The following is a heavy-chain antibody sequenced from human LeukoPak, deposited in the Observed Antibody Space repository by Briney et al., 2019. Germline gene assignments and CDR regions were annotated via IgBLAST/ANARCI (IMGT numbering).Heavy chain of an antibody. Sequence: ASVKVSCKASGYTFTGYYMHWVRQAPGQGLEWMGWINPNSGGTNYAQKFQGRVTMTRDTSISTAYMELSRLRSDDTAVYYCAGDKRIVGATVYYYMDVWGKGTTVTVSS. CDR1: GYTFTGYY. CDR3: AGDKRIVGATVYYYMDV. CDR2: INPNSGGT. V-gene: IGHV1-2*02. J-gene: IGHJ6*03. D-gene: IGHD1-26*01.